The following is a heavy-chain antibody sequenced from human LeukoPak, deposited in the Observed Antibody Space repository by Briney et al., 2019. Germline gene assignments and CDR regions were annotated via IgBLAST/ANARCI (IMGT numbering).Heavy chain of an antibody. CDR3: AREQRYYYDSSGYHFDY. CDR1: GFTFSSYG. Sequence: GGSLRLSCAASGFTFSSYGMHWVRQAPGKGLEWVAVIWYDGSNKYYADSVKGRFTISRDNSKNTLYLQMNSLRAEDTAVYYCAREQRYYYDSSGYHFDYWGQGTLVTVSS. CDR2: IWYDGSNK. V-gene: IGHV3-33*01. J-gene: IGHJ4*02. D-gene: IGHD3-22*01.